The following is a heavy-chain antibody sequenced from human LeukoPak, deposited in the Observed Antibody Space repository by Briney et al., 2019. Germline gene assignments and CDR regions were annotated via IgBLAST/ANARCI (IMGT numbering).Heavy chain of an antibody. CDR2: IYTSGST. D-gene: IGHD2-2*01. CDR3: ARADVVSAATYWYFDL. J-gene: IGHJ2*01. Sequence: PSQTLSLTCTVSGGSISSGSYYWSWIRQPAGKGLEWIGRIYTSGSTNYNPSLKSRVTISVDTSKNQFSLKLSSVTAADTAVYYCARADVVSAATYWYFDLWGRGTLVTVSS. CDR1: GGSISSGSYY. V-gene: IGHV4-61*02.